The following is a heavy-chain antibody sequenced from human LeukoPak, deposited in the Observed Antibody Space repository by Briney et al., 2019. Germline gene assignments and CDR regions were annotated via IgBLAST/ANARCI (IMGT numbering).Heavy chain of an antibody. CDR3: AKRIQSAMAMGY. D-gene: IGHD5-18*01. CDR2: ISSSSSYI. V-gene: IGHV3-21*04. CDR1: GFTFSSYS. Sequence: GGSLRLSCAASGFTFSSYSMNWVRQAPGKGLEWVSSISSSSSYIYYADSVKGRFTISRDNSKNTMYLQMNSLRAEDTAVYYCAKRIQSAMAMGYWGQGTLVTVSS. J-gene: IGHJ4*02.